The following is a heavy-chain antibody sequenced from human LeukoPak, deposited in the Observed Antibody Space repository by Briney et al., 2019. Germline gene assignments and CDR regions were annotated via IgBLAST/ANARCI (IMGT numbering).Heavy chain of an antibody. CDR2: VSTYDGNT. CDR3: ARESWTIWLGTPKRYFEA. J-gene: IGHJ4*02. V-gene: IGHV1-18*01. Sequence: ASVKVSCKTSGYIFTQYGISWLRQVPGQGPEWLGRVSTYDGNTNYAQKLQGRVAISLDTSAGIAYLELHSLKFDDTAVYYCARESWTIWLGTPKRYFEAWGQGTLLTVS. D-gene: IGHD3-10*01. CDR1: GYIFTQYG.